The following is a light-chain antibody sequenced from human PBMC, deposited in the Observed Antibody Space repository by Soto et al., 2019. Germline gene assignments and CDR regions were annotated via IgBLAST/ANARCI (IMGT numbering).Light chain of an antibody. CDR3: QQYNNWPPWT. CDR1: QSVSSN. CDR2: GAS. V-gene: IGKV3D-15*01. J-gene: IGKJ1*01. Sequence: ETVMTQSPATLSVSPGEGATLSCRASQSVSSNLAWYQQKPGQAPRLLIYGASTRATGIPARFSGSGSGTEFTLTISSLQSEDFALYYCQQYNNWPPWTFGQGTKVEIK.